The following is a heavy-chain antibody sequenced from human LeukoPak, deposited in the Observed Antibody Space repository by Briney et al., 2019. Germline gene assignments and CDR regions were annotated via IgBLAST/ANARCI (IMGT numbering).Heavy chain of an antibody. CDR1: GGSISSYY. CDR3: AREPNVLRFLEWLFYY. J-gene: IGHJ4*02. CDR2: IYYSGST. Sequence: SETLSLTCTVSGGSISSYYWSWIRQPPGKGLEWIGYIYYSGSTNYNPSLKSRVTISVDTSKNQFSLKLSSVTAADTAVYYCAREPNVLRFLEWLFYYWGQGTLVTVSS. D-gene: IGHD3-3*01. V-gene: IGHV4-59*12.